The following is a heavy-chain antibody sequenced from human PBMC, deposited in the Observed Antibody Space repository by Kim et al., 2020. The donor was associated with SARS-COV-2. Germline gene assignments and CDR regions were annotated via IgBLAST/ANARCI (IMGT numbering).Heavy chain of an antibody. CDR3: ARDGGAIYGYSYGFMDDAFDI. Sequence: SETLSLTCTVSGGSISSYYWSWIRQPAGKGLEWIGRIYTSGSTNYNPSLKSRVTMSVDTSKNQFSLKLSSVTAADTAVYYCARDGGAIYGYSYGFMDDAFDIWGQGTMVTVSS. D-gene: IGHD5-18*01. CDR1: GGSISSYY. V-gene: IGHV4-4*07. CDR2: IYTSGST. J-gene: IGHJ3*02.